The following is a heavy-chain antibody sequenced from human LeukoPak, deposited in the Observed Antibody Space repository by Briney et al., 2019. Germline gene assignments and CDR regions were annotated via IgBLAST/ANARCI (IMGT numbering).Heavy chain of an antibody. CDR3: ARDLGIAAAGTLGY. CDR2: ISYDGSNK. V-gene: IGHV3-30-3*01. CDR1: GFTFSSYA. J-gene: IGHJ4*02. Sequence: PGRSLRLSCAASGFTFSSYAMHWVRQAPGKGLEWVAVISYDGSNKYYADSVKGRFTISRDNSKNTLYLQMNSLRAEDTAVYYCARDLGIAAAGTLGYWGQGTLVTVSS. D-gene: IGHD6-13*01.